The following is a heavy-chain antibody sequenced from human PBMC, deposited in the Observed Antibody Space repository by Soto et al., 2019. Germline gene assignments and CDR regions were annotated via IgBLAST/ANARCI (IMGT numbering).Heavy chain of an antibody. V-gene: IGHV1-69*08. D-gene: IGHD4-17*01. CDR1: GGTFSSYT. CDR3: ARDPSTVTTSGWFDP. J-gene: IGHJ5*02. Sequence: QVQLVQSGAEVKKPGSSVKVSCKASGGTFSSYTISWVRQAPGQGLEWMGRIIPILGIANYAQKFQGRVTITADKSRSTAYMALGSLRSEDTAVYYWARDPSTVTTSGWFDPWGQGTLVTVSS. CDR2: IIPILGIA.